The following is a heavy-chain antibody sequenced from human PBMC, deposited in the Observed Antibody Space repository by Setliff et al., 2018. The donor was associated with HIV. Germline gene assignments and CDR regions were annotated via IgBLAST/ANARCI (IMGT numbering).Heavy chain of an antibody. Sequence: PGGSISSGSYYWSWIRQPAGKGLEWIGHIHTSGSSSYNPSLKSRVIISLDTSKNQISLKLNSVTAADTAVYYCARDLLGSSSLVDYWGQGTLVTVSS. CDR3: ARDLLGSSSLVDY. CDR2: IHTSGSS. V-gene: IGHV4-61*09. CDR1: GGSISSGSYY. J-gene: IGHJ4*02. D-gene: IGHD6-6*01.